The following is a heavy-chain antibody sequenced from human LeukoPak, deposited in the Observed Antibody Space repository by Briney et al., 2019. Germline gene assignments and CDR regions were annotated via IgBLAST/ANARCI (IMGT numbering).Heavy chain of an antibody. CDR3: ARDQRGYSGSYYFDY. Sequence: GGSLRLSCAASGFSFSSYWMSWVRQAPGKGLEWVANIKQDGSEKYYVDYVKGRFTISRDNAKNSLYLQMNSLRAEDTAVYYCARDQRGYSGSYYFDYWGQGTLVTVSS. CDR2: IKQDGSEK. J-gene: IGHJ4*02. CDR1: GFSFSSYW. V-gene: IGHV3-7*01. D-gene: IGHD1-26*01.